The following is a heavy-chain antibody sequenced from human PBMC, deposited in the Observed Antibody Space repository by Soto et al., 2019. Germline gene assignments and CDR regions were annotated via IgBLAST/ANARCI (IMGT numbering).Heavy chain of an antibody. J-gene: IGHJ5*01. CDR2: VNNSGST. V-gene: IGHV4-34*01. Sequence: SETLSLTCGVRGGSFSGYYSGWVRQPPGKRLEWIGEVNNSGSTDYNASLKSQVSISVDTSKNQQSVKLTSVSVADTAVYYCARHRMYCSSTTCYIDCFDSWGQGTLVTVSS. CDR3: ARHRMYCSSTTCYIDCFDS. D-gene: IGHD2-2*02. CDR1: GGSFSGYY.